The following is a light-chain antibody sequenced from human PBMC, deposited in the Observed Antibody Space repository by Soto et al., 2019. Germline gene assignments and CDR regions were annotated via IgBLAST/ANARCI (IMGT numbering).Light chain of an antibody. V-gene: IGKV3-15*01. Sequence: EIVMTQSPVTLSVSPGERATLDCGASQSVRSNLAWYQQKPGQTPRLLIYDASTRAAGIPARFSGSGSGTEFTLTISSLQSEDFAVYYCQQYNDWPRGTFGQGTKVEIK. CDR1: QSVRSN. J-gene: IGKJ1*01. CDR2: DAS. CDR3: QQYNDWPRGT.